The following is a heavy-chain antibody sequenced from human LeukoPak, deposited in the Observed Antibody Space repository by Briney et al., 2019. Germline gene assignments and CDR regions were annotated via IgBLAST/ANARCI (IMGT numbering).Heavy chain of an antibody. CDR2: IWHDGSNK. J-gene: IGHJ6*02. CDR3: ARESREGYRYHYYGMDV. Sequence: GGSLRLSCAASGFTFSNYGMHWVRKAPGKGLEWVAVIWHDGSNKYYADSVKGRFTISRDNSKNTLYLQMNSLRAEDTAVYYCARESREGYRYHYYGMDVWSQGTTVTVSS. V-gene: IGHV3-33*01. CDR1: GFTFSNYG. D-gene: IGHD5-24*01.